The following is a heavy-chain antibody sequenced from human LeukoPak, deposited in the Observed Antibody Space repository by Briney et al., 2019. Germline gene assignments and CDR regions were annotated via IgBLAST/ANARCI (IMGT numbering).Heavy chain of an antibody. CDR2: IYYSGST. J-gene: IGHJ4*02. D-gene: IGHD3-22*01. V-gene: IGHV4-59*01. CDR3: ARGHDYYDSSGYSV. CDR1: GGSISSYY. Sequence: PSETLSLTCTVSGGSISSYYWSWIRQPPGKGLEWIGYIYYSGSTNYNPSLKSRVAISVDTSKNQFSLELSSVTAADTAVYYCARGHDYYDSSGYSVWGQGTLVTVSS.